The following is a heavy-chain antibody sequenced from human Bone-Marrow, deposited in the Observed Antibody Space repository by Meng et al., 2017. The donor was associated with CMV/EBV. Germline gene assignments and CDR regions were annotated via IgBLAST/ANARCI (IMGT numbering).Heavy chain of an antibody. CDR1: GYVFRDYY. Sequence: SENVSRMASGYVFRDYYVHYIRQAPGQGLEWMGWIKGSSGDTNLAQKFQGRVTMTRDRSINTAYMEMSWLRSDDTAVYYCARILSNTDYYGMDVWGQGATVTVYS. V-gene: IGHV1-2*02. CDR2: IKGSSGDT. D-gene: IGHD1/OR15-1a*01. CDR3: ARILSNTDYYGMDV. J-gene: IGHJ6*02.